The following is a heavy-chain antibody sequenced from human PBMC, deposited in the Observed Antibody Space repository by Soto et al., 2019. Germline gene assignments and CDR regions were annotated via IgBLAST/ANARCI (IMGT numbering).Heavy chain of an antibody. J-gene: IGHJ6*02. CDR1: GYTFTSYY. V-gene: IGHV1-46*01. D-gene: IGHD5-18*01. Sequence: GASVKVSCKASGYTFTSYYMHWVRQAPGQGLEWMGIINPSGGSTSYAQKFQGRVTMTRDTSTSTVYMELNSLRGEDTAVYYCATTTRRYTYGYPSYYYGMDVWGQGTTVTVSS. CDR3: ATTTRRYTYGYPSYYYGMDV. CDR2: INPSGGST.